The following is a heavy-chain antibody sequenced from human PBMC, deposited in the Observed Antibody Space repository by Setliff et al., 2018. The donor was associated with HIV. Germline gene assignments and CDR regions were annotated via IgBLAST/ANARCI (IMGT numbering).Heavy chain of an antibody. CDR1: GFTFSSYW. D-gene: IGHD2-15*01. Sequence: LRLSCAASGFTFSSYWVSWVRQAPGKGLQWVDNINQDGSEKYYVDYVKGRFTISRDNAKNSLYLQMNSLRAEDTAVYYCATRVVVAATLAEYDYWGQGTLVTVSS. J-gene: IGHJ4*02. V-gene: IGHV3-7*01. CDR3: ATRVVVAATLAEYDY. CDR2: INQDGSEK.